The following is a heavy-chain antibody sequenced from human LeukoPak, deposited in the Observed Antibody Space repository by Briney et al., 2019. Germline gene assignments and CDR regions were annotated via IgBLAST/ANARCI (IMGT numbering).Heavy chain of an antibody. J-gene: IGHJ6*03. Sequence: SETLSLTCAIYGGSFSGYYWSWIRQPPGKGLEWIGEINHSGSTNYKPSLKSRVTISVDTSKNHFSLRLSSVTAADTAVYYCARHDSGTCSYYPYYYMDVWGKGTTVTVSS. V-gene: IGHV4-34*01. CDR3: ARHDSGTCSYYPYYYMDV. CDR1: GGSFSGYY. CDR2: INHSGST. D-gene: IGHD1-26*01.